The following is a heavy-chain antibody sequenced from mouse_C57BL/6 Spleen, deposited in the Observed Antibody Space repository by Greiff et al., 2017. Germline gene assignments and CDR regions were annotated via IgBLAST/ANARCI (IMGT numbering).Heavy chain of an antibody. CDR3: AREGDWYFDV. Sequence: EVQLVESEGGLVQPGRSMKLSCTASGFTFSDYYMAWVRQVPEKGLEWVANINYDGSSTYYLDSLKSRFIISRDNAKNILYLQMSSLKSEDTATYYCAREGDWYFDVWGTGTTVTVSS. J-gene: IGHJ1*03. V-gene: IGHV5-16*01. CDR1: GFTFSDYY. CDR2: INYDGSST.